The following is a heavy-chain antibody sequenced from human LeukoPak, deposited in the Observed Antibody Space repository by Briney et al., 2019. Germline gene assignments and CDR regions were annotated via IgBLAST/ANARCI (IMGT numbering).Heavy chain of an antibody. J-gene: IGHJ5*02. CDR2: IIPIFGTA. CDR1: GGTFSSYA. Sequence: SVKVSCKASGGTFSSYAISWVRQAPGQGLEWMGGIIPIFGTANYAQKFQGRVTITADESTSTAYMELSSLRSEDTAVYYCARGGDSSGSYSLNWFDPWGQGTLVAVSS. V-gene: IGHV1-69*13. D-gene: IGHD3-10*01. CDR3: ARGGDSSGSYSLNWFDP.